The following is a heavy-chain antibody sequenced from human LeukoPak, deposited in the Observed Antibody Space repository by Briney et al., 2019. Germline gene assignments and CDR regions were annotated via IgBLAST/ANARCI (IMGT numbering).Heavy chain of an antibody. J-gene: IGHJ4*02. V-gene: IGHV1-18*04. Sequence: ASVKVSCKASGYTFTSYYMHWVRQAPGQGLEWMGWISTYNDNTNYAQKLQGRVTMTTDTSTSTAYMELRSLRSDDTAVYYCARSSLAYSSSYYWGQGTLVTVSS. CDR1: GYTFTSYY. D-gene: IGHD6-13*01. CDR2: ISTYNDNT. CDR3: ARSSLAYSSSYY.